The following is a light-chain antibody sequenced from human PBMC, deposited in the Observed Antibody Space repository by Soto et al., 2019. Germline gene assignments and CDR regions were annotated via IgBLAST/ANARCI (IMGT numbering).Light chain of an antibody. Sequence: DIQMTQSPSSVSASVGDRVTITFRASQGISNYLAWYQQKPGKVPKLLIYAASTLQSGVPSRFSGSGSGTDFTLTISSLQPEDVATYYCQKYNSASWTVGQGTKVDIK. CDR3: QKYNSASWT. J-gene: IGKJ1*01. CDR1: QGISNY. V-gene: IGKV1-27*01. CDR2: AAS.